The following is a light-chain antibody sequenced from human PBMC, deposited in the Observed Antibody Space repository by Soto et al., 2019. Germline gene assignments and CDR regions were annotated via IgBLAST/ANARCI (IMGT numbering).Light chain of an antibody. CDR1: QSISGW. V-gene: IGKV1-5*01. Sequence: DIQMTQSPSTLSASVGDRVTITCRASQSISGWLAWYQQKPGKAPKLLIYDVSSLESGVPSRFSGSGSGTESTLAISSLQPDDFATYYCQHYNSYSEAFGQGTRLEIK. CDR2: DVS. CDR3: QHYNSYSEA. J-gene: IGKJ5*01.